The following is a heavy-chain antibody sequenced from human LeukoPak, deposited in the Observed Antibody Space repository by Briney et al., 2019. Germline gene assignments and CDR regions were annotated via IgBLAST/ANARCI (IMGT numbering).Heavy chain of an antibody. CDR1: GGSISSGSYY. CDR2: IYTSGST. Sequence: SETLSLTRPVSGGSISSGSYYWSWNRQPAGKGLEWIGRIYTSGSTNYNPSLKSRVTISVDTSKNQFSLKLSSVTAADTAVYYCAGGYCSGGSCAKGDYWGQGTLVTVSS. J-gene: IGHJ4*02. D-gene: IGHD2-15*01. V-gene: IGHV4-61*02. CDR3: AGGYCSGGSCAKGDY.